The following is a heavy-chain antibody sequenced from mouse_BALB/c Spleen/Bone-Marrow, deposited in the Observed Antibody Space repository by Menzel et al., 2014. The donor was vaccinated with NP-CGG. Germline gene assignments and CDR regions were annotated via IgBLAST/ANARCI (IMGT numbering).Heavy chain of an antibody. Sequence: VNLVESGAELVKPGASVKLSCKASGYTFTSYWMHWVKQRPGQGLEWIGEIDPSDSYTNYNQKFKGKATLTVDKSSSTAYMQLSSLTSEDSAVYYCARSRGYYDYWYFDVWGAGTTVTVSS. CDR3: ARSRGYYDYWYFDV. V-gene: IGHV1-69*02. D-gene: IGHD2-4*01. CDR2: IDPSDSYT. J-gene: IGHJ1*01. CDR1: GYTFTSYW.